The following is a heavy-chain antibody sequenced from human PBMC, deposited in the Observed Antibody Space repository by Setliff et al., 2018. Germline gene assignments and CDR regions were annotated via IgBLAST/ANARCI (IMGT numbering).Heavy chain of an antibody. V-gene: IGHV1-69*05. CDR1: GYTFTSYG. D-gene: IGHD2-2*01. CDR3: ARDISAAVPAAILYY. J-gene: IGHJ4*02. CDR2: IIPIFGTA. Sequence: SVKVSCKASGYTFTSYGISWVRQAPGQGLEWMGGIIPIFGTAKYAQKFQGRVTITRDTSASTAYMELSSLRSEDTAVYYCARDISAAVPAAILYYWGQGTLVTVSS.